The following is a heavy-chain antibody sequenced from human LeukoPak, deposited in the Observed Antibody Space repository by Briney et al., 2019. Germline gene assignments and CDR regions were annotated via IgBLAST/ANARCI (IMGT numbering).Heavy chain of an antibody. CDR1: GGSISSGGYY. V-gene: IGHV4-39*07. J-gene: IGHJ4*02. D-gene: IGHD3-16*01. CDR3: ARSRYYDYVWGSGTFDY. Sequence: PSETLSLTCTVSGGSISSGGYYWSWIRQPPGKGLEWIGEINHSGSTNYNPSLKSRVTISVDTSKNQFSLKLSSVTAADTAVYYCARSRYYDYVWGSGTFDYWGQGTLVTVSS. CDR2: INHSGST.